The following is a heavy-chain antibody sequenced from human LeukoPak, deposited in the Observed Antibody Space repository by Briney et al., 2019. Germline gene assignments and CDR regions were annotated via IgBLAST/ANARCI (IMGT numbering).Heavy chain of an antibody. CDR1: GFTFSSYW. Sequence: PGGSLRLSCAASGFTFSSYWMSWVRQAPGKGLEWVANIKQDGSEKYYVDSVKGRFTISRDNAKNSLYLQMNSLRAEDTAVYYCARAGDQIAYCGGDCYFYWGQGTLVTVSS. CDR2: IKQDGSEK. J-gene: IGHJ4*02. D-gene: IGHD2-21*02. V-gene: IGHV3-7*01. CDR3: ARAGDQIAYCGGDCYFY.